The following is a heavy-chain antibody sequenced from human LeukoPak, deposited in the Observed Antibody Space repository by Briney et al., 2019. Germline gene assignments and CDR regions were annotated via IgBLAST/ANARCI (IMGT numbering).Heavy chain of an antibody. CDR2: ISSSSSTI. J-gene: IGHJ4*02. CDR1: GITFSNYA. V-gene: IGHV3-48*04. Sequence: GGSLRLSCAVSGITFSNYAMSWVRQAPGKGLEWVSYISSSSSTIYYADSVKGRFTISRDNAKNSLFLQMNSLRAEDTAVYYCARGGYSYGYPYFDYWGQGTLVTVSS. CDR3: ARGGYSYGYPYFDY. D-gene: IGHD5-18*01.